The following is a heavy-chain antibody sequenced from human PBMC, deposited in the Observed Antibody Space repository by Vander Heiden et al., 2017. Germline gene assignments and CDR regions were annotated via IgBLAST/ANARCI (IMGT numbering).Heavy chain of an antibody. CDR1: GFTFSSYA. CDR3: AKDLSYGYFDY. CDR2: ISGSGGST. D-gene: IGHD5-18*01. V-gene: IGHV3-23*01. J-gene: IGHJ4*01. Sequence: EVQLLESGGGLVQPGGSLRLSCSASGFTFSSYAMSWVRQAPGKGLEWVSAISGSGGSTYYADSVKGRFTISRDNSKNTLYLQLHRLRAEDTAVYYCAKDLSYGYFDYWGHGPLVTHSS.